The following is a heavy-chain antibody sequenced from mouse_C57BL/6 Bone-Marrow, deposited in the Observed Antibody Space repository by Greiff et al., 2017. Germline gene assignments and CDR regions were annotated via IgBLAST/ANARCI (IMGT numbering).Heavy chain of an antibody. J-gene: IGHJ2*01. CDR1: GFTFSSYA. Sequence: EVKLVESGGGLVKPGGSLKLSCAASGFTFSSYAMSWVRQTPEKRLEWVATISDGGSYTYYPDNVKGRFTISRDTAKNNLYLQMSHLKSEDTAMYYCARDRGQLRLNYVDYWGQGTTLTVSS. CDR2: ISDGGSYT. CDR3: ARDRGQLRLNYVDY. V-gene: IGHV5-4*01. D-gene: IGHD3-2*02.